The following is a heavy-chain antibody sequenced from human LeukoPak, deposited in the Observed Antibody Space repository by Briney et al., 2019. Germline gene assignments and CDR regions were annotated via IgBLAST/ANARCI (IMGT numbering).Heavy chain of an antibody. CDR2: ISNISYSI. CDR1: GFTFSSYS. J-gene: IGHJ4*02. Sequence: GGSLRLSCAASGFTFSSYSMNWVRQAPGKGLEWVSYISNISYSIYYADSVKGRFTISRDNAKNSLYLQMSSLRAEDTAVYYCARDYGGSSPFDYWGQGTLVTVSS. CDR3: ARDYGGSSPFDY. D-gene: IGHD4-23*01. V-gene: IGHV3-48*04.